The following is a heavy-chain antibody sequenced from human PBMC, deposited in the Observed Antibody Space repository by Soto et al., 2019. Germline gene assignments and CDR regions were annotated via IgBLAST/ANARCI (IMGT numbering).Heavy chain of an antibody. D-gene: IGHD3-10*01. CDR1: GCTCSSYA. CDR2: ISGSGGST. CDR3: AKDRKVRGVAAYFAY. V-gene: IGHV3-23*01. J-gene: IGHJ4*02. Sequence: SLRLSCGAAGCTCSSYARSWVRQAQGKGLEWVSAISGSGGSTYYADSVKGRFTISRDNSKNTLYLQMNSLRAEDTAVYYCAKDRKVRGVAAYFAYWGKGTLVTVSS.